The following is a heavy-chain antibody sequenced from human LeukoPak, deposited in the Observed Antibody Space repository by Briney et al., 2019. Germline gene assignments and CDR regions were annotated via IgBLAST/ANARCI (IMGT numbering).Heavy chain of an antibody. CDR3: ARDYGDPEGHAFDI. CDR1: GFTLSSYA. V-gene: IGHV3-30-3*01. D-gene: IGHD4-17*01. Sequence: PGGSLRLSCAASGFTLSSYAMHWVRQARGKGLGWVAVISYDGSNKYYADSVKGRFTISRDNSKNTLYLQMNSLRAEDTAVYYCARDYGDPEGHAFDIWGQGTMVTVSS. J-gene: IGHJ3*02. CDR2: ISYDGSNK.